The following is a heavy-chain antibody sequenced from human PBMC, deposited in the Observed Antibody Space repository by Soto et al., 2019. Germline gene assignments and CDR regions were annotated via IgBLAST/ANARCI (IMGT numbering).Heavy chain of an antibody. V-gene: IGHV4-59*08. CDR3: ARLTIPYYYYYMDV. CDR1: CGSIRSYY. CDR2: IYYSGST. D-gene: IGHD3-3*01. J-gene: IGHJ6*03. Sequence: ETLSLTCTVSCGSIRSYYWSWIRQPPGKGLEWIGYIYYSGSTNYNPSLKSRVTISVDTSKNQFSLKLSSVTAADTAVYYCARLTIPYYYYYMDVWGKGTTVTVSS.